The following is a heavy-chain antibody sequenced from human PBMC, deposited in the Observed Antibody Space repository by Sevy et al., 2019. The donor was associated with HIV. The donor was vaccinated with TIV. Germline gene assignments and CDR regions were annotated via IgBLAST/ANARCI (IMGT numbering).Heavy chain of an antibody. CDR3: AREGSSATKNNWFDP. CDR2: INPSGGST. V-gene: IGHV1-46*03. Sequence: ASVKVSCKASGYTFTSYYMHWVRQAPGQGLEWMGIINPSGGSTSYAQKFQGRVTMTRDTSTSTVYMELSSLRSDDTAVYYCAREGSSATKNNWFDPWGQGTLVTVSS. CDR1: GYTFTSYY. J-gene: IGHJ5*02. D-gene: IGHD6-6*01.